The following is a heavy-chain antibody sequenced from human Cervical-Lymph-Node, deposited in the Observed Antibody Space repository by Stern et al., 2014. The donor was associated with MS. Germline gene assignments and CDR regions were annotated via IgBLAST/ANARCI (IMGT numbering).Heavy chain of an antibody. CDR1: EYTHNNYL. CDR2: INPSGAT. Sequence: QVQLVESGSEVKKPGASVKVSCKASEYTHNNYLIHCVRQAPGQRPDWMGVINPSGATNYAQKVQDRVTMTTDASTSTFYMELSRLRSEDTAVYYCAVRYCSGGRCYSVPGVWGQGTTVIVSS. J-gene: IGHJ6*02. V-gene: IGHV1-46*02. CDR3: AVRYCSGGRCYSVPGV. D-gene: IGHD2-15*01.